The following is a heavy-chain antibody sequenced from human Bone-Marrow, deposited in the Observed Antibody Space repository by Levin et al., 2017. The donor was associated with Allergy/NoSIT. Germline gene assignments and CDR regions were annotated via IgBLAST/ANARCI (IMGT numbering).Heavy chain of an antibody. D-gene: IGHD1-14*01. CDR2: IKQDGSET. V-gene: IGHV3-7*01. CDR1: GFTFTSFW. Sequence: PGGSLRLSCAASGFTFTSFWMTWVRQAPGKGLEWVANIKQDGSETYYVDSVKGRFTISRDNAKNSVYLQMNSLTVDDTAVYYCAREEGRGYNHGTDGWGQGTTVTVSS. J-gene: IGHJ6*02. CDR3: AREEGRGYNHGTDG.